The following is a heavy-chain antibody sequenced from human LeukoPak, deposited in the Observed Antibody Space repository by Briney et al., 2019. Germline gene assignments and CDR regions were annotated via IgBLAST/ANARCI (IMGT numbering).Heavy chain of an antibody. J-gene: IGHJ4*02. D-gene: IGHD4-23*01. CDR3: ARADYGGNSGN. CDR1: GGTFSSYA. CDR2: IIPILGIA. V-gene: IGHV1-69*04. Sequence: SVKVSCKASGGTFSSYAISWVRQAPGQGLEWMGRIIPILGIANYAQKFQGRVTITADKSTSTAYMELSSLRSEDTAVYYCARADYGGNSGNWGQGTLVTVSS.